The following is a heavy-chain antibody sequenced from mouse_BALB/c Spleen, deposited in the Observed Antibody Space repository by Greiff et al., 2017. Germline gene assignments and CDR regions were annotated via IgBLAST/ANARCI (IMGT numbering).Heavy chain of an antibody. CDR1: GFSLTSYG. J-gene: IGHJ2*01. V-gene: IGHV2-9*02. D-gene: IGHD2-1*01. Sequence: VKLQESGPGLVAPSQSLSITCTVSGFSLTSYGVHWVRQPPGKGLEWLGVIWAGGSTNYNSALMSRLSISKDNSKSQVFLKMNSLQTDDTAMYYCARPYGNYLYFDYWGQGTTLTVSA. CDR2: IWAGGST. CDR3: ARPYGNYLYFDY.